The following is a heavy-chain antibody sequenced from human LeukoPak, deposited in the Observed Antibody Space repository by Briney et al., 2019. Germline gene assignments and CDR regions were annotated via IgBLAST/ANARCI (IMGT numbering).Heavy chain of an antibody. V-gene: IGHV3-23*01. CDR2: ISGSGGST. CDR3: AKDPNHYYDSSGYDY. D-gene: IGHD3-22*01. CDR1: GFTFSSYA. Sequence: GGSLRLSCAASGFTFSSYAMSWVRQAPGEGLEWVSAISGSGGSTYYADSVKGRFTISRDNSKNTLYLQMNSLRAEDTAVYYCAKDPNHYYDSSGYDYWGQGTLVTVSS. J-gene: IGHJ4*02.